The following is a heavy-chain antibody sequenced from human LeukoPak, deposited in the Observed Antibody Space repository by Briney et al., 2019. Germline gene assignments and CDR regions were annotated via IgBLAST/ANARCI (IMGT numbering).Heavy chain of an antibody. D-gene: IGHD1-26*01. CDR1: GYTLTELS. J-gene: IGHJ4*02. Sequence: ASVNVSCKVSGYTLTELSMHWVRQAPGKGLEWMGGFDPEDGETIYAQKFQGRVTMTEDTSTDTAYMELSSLRSEDTAVYYCATGGSYRSAFDYWGQGTLVTVSS. V-gene: IGHV1-24*01. CDR3: ATGGSYRSAFDY. CDR2: FDPEDGET.